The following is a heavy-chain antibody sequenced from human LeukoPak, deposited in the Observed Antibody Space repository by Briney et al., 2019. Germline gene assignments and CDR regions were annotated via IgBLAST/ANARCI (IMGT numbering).Heavy chain of an antibody. Sequence: PSETLSLTCTVSGVSISSYYWSWLRQPPGKGLEWIGYIYYSGSTNYNPSLKSRVTISVDTSENQFSLKLSSVTAADTAVYYCARGDSSSWYSDYWGQGTLVTVSS. CDR3: ARGDSSSWYSDY. V-gene: IGHV4-59*12. J-gene: IGHJ4*02. CDR2: IYYSGST. CDR1: GVSISSYY. D-gene: IGHD6-13*01.